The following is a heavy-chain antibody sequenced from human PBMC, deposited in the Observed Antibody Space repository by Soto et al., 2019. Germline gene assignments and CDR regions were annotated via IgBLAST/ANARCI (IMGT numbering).Heavy chain of an antibody. D-gene: IGHD5-18*01. CDR3: ARGGESGIQLWSGNYYYYYMDV. V-gene: IGHV4-59*01. CDR1: GGSISSYY. J-gene: IGHJ6*03. CDR2: IYYSGST. Sequence: SETLSLTCTVSGGSISSYYWSWIRQPPGKGLEWICYIYYSGSTNYNPSLKSRVTISVDTSKNQFSLKLSSVTAADTAVYYCARGGESGIQLWSGNYYYYYMDVWGKGTTVTVSS.